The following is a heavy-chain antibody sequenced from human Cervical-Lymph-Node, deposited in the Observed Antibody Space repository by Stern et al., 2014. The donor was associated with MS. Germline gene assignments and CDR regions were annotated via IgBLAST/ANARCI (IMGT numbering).Heavy chain of an antibody. CDR2: NSAYNSNT. D-gene: IGHD2-15*01. CDR3: ARGLLGSENAFDI. V-gene: IGHV1-18*01. J-gene: IGHJ3*02. Sequence: VQLVESGAEVKKPGASVKVSCKASGYTFTSYGISWVRQAPGQGLEWMGWNSAYNSNTDYAQELQGRVAMDTATTTSTAYMELRSLRSDDTAVYYCARGLLGSENAFDIWGQGTMVTVSS. CDR1: GYTFTSYG.